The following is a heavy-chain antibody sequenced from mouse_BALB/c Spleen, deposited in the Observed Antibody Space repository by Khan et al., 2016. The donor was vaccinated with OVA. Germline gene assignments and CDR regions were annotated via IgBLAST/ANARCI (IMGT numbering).Heavy chain of an antibody. CDR1: GYTFTDYY. V-gene: IGHV1-77*01. Sequence: QVQLQQSGAELARPGASVKLSCKASGYTFTDYYINWVKQRPGQGLEWIGEIYPGSNNTYYNEKFKGKATLTADKSSSTAYMQLSSLTSEDSAVYCCARGWGAWWPYWGQGTLVTVSA. J-gene: IGHJ3*01. D-gene: IGHD1-1*02. CDR2: IYPGSNNT. CDR3: ARGWGAWWPY.